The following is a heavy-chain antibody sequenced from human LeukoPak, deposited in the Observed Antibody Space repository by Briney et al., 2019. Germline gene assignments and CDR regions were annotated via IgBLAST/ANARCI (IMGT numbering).Heavy chain of an antibody. J-gene: IGHJ5*02. Sequence: ASVKVSCKASGYTFTSYDINWVRQAIGQGLEWMGWMNTNSGNTGHAQKFQGRLTMTRDTSTNTAYMELGSLRSEDTAVYYCARGGDIAVVPAAMVGPWGQGTLVTVSS. D-gene: IGHD2-2*01. CDR2: MNTNSGNT. CDR1: GYTFTSYD. CDR3: ARGGDIAVVPAAMVGP. V-gene: IGHV1-8*01.